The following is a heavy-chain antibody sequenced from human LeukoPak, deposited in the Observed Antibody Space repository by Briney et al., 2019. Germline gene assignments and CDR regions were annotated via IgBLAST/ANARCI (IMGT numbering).Heavy chain of an antibody. CDR3: AKRGLRIAAAGPVDY. CDR1: GFTVSSNS. D-gene: IGHD6-13*01. J-gene: IGHJ4*02. CDR2: IYSDNT. Sequence: PGGSLRLSCTVSGFTVSSNSMSWVRQAPGKGLEWVSFIYSDNTHYSDSVKGRFTISRDNSKNTLYLQMNSLRAEDTAVYYCAKRGLRIAAAGPVDYWGQGTLVTV. V-gene: IGHV3-53*01.